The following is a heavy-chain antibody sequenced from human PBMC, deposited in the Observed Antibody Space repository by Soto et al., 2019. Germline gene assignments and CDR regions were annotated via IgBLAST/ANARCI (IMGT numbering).Heavy chain of an antibody. V-gene: IGHV3-30*03. CDR1: GFTFSSYG. Sequence: QVQLVESGGGVVQPGRSLRLSCGASGFTFSSYGMHWVRQAPGKGLEWVAVISYDGSNKYYADSVKGRFTISRDNSKNTLYLQMKSLRAEDTAVYYCARSPYSVSYLAYFDYWGQGTLVTVSS. CDR3: ARSPYSVSYLAYFDY. J-gene: IGHJ4*02. D-gene: IGHD1-26*01. CDR2: ISYDGSNK.